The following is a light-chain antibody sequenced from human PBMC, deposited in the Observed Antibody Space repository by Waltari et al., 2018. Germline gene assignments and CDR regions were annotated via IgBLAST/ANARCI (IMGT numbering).Light chain of an antibody. Sequence: QSALTQPASESGSPGQSIPISCTGTRSDVGSYNFVSWYQQHPGKAPKLMIYEVSKRPSGVSNRFSGSKSGNTASLTISGLQAEDEADYYCCSYAGSSTFYVFGTGTKVTVL. V-gene: IGLV2-23*02. CDR3: CSYAGSSTFYV. CDR2: EVS. J-gene: IGLJ1*01. CDR1: RSDVGSYNF.